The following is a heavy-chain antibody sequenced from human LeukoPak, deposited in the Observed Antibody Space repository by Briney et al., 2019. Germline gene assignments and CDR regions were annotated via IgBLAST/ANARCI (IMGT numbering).Heavy chain of an antibody. CDR3: ARERGYYDSSEDLALDY. J-gene: IGHJ4*02. CDR1: GYTFTSYY. V-gene: IGHV1-46*01. Sequence: GASVKVSCKASGYTFTSYYMHWVRQAPGQGLEWMGIINPSGGSTSYAQKFQGRVTMTRDTSTGTVYMELSSLRSEDTAVYYCARERGYYDSSEDLALDYWGQGTLVTVSS. CDR2: INPSGGST. D-gene: IGHD3-22*01.